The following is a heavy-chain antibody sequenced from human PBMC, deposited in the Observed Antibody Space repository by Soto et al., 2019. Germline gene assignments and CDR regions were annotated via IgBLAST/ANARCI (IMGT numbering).Heavy chain of an antibody. CDR2: IYYSGST. Sequence: QLQLQESGPGLVKPSETLSLTCTVSGASISSSSYYWGWIRQPPGKGLEWIGSIYYSGSTYYNPYLKSRVTISVDTSKNQFSLKLSSVTAADTAVYYCAREGSIAVAVGKLDYWGQGTLVTVSS. CDR3: AREGSIAVAVGKLDY. D-gene: IGHD6-19*01. CDR1: GASISSSSYY. J-gene: IGHJ4*02. V-gene: IGHV4-39*02.